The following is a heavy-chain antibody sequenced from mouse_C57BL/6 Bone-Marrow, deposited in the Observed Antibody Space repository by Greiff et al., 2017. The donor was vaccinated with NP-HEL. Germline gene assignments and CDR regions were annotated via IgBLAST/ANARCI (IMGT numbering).Heavy chain of an antibody. D-gene: IGHD4-1*01. CDR2: IYPSDSET. V-gene: IGHV1-61*01. CDR1: GYTFTSYW. J-gene: IGHJ2*01. Sequence: QVQLKQPGAELVRPGSSVKLSCKASGYTFTSYWMDWVKQRPGQGLEWIGNIYPSDSETHYNQKFKDKATLTVDKSSSTAYMQLSSLTSEDSAVYYCAPLGRGGGYWGQGTTLTVSS. CDR3: APLGRGGGY.